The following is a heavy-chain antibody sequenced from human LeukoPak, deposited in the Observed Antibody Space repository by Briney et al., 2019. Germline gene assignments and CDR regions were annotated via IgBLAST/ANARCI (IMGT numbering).Heavy chain of an antibody. J-gene: IGHJ4*02. CDR1: GFTFSGYW. D-gene: IGHD2-2*01. CDR3: WVPATAGEADN. CDR2: INSEWRTT. V-gene: IGHV3-74*01. Sequence: PGGCLRLSCVASGFTFSGYWVHWVRHAPGKGLVGISRINSEWRTTNYADSVNERYTISRDTAKNTLYLQMHSLRAEDTAVYYCWVPATAGEADNWGPGALVTVSS.